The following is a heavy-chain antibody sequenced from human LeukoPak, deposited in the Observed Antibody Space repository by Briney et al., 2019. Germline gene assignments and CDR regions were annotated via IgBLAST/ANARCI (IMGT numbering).Heavy chain of an antibody. D-gene: IGHD1-26*01. CDR2: INPNSGGT. CDR3: ASSPLVGATTDY. Sequence: ASVNVSCTASGYTFTGYYMHWVRQAPGQGLEWMGWINPNSGGTNYAQKFQGRVTMTRDTSISTAYMELSRLRSDDTAVYYCASSPLVGATTDYWGQGTLVTVSS. V-gene: IGHV1-2*02. J-gene: IGHJ4*02. CDR1: GYTFTGYY.